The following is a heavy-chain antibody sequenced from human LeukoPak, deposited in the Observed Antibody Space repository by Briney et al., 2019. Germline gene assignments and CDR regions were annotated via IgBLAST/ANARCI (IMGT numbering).Heavy chain of an antibody. CDR1: GVSISSNNW. D-gene: IGHD1-1*01. CDR2: IYHSGSP. V-gene: IGHV4-4*02. CDR3: ARVNINNWHSCDY. J-gene: IGHJ4*02. Sequence: SGTLSLTCAVSGVSISSNNWWGWVRQPPGKGLEWIGGIYHSGSPNYNPSLKSRVTISVDKSRNHFSLNLSSVTAADTAVYYCARVNINNWHSCDYWGQGTLVTVSS.